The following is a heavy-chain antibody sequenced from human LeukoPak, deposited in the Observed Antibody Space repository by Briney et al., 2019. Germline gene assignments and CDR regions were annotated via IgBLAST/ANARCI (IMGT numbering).Heavy chain of an antibody. CDR3: ARDQAIAAAGRWFDP. V-gene: IGHV1-2*02. CDR2: INPNSGGT. Sequence: ASVKVSCKASGYTFTSYYMFWVRQAPGQGLEWMGWINPNSGGTNYAQKFQGRVTMTRDTSISTAYMELSRLRSDDTAVYYCARDQAIAAAGRWFDPWGQGTLVTVSS. J-gene: IGHJ5*02. D-gene: IGHD6-13*01. CDR1: GYTFTSYY.